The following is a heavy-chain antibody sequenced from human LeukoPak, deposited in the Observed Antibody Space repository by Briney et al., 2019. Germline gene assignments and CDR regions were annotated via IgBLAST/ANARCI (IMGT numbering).Heavy chain of an antibody. V-gene: IGHV1-8*01. CDR2: MNPNSGNT. Sequence: ASVKVSYKASGYTFTSYDINWVRQATGQGLEWMGWMNPNSGNTGYAQKFQGRVTMTRNTSISTAYMELSSLRSEDTAVYYCARDYHRLYYFDYWGQGTLVTVSS. D-gene: IGHD3-10*01. J-gene: IGHJ4*02. CDR3: ARDYHRLYYFDY. CDR1: GYTFTSYD.